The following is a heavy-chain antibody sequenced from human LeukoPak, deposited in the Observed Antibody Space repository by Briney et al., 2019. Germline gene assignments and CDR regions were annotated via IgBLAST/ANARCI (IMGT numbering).Heavy chain of an antibody. D-gene: IGHD2/OR15-2a*01. J-gene: IGHJ4*02. CDR2: IWYDGSNK. CDR1: GFTFSSYG. CDR3: AREGPRGNSQFDY. V-gene: IGHV3-33*01. Sequence: GVRRLSCAASGFTFSSYGMHWVRQAPGKGLEWVALIWYDGSNKYYADSVKGRLTISRDNSKNTLYLQMNSLRAEDTAVYYCAREGPRGNSQFDYWGQGTLVTVSS.